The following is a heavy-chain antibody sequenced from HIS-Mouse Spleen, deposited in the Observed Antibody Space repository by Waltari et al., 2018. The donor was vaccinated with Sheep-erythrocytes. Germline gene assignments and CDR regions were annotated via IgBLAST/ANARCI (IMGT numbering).Heavy chain of an antibody. CDR1: GATFSSYA. D-gene: IGHD1-26*01. J-gene: IGHJ4*02. V-gene: IGHV1-69*04. CDR2: IIPILGIA. Sequence: QVQLVQSGAEVKKPGSSVKVSCKASGATFSSYATIWVRQAPGQGLEWMGRIIPILGIANYAQKFQGRVTITADKSTSTAYMELSSLRSEDTAVYYCAQTGATTPHFDYWGQGTLVTVSS. CDR3: AQTGATTPHFDY.